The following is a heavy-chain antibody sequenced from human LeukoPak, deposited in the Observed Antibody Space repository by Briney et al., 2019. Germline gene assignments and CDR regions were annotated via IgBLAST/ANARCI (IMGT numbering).Heavy chain of an antibody. V-gene: IGHV1-8*02. D-gene: IGHD3-3*01. Sequence: ASVKVSCKASGYTFTSYYMHWVRQAPGQGLEWMGWMNPNSGNTGYAQKFQGRVTMTRNTSISTAYMELSSLRSEDTAVYYCARVLEWPDSGPGMDVWGQGTTVTVSS. CDR2: MNPNSGNT. J-gene: IGHJ6*02. CDR1: GYTFTSYY. CDR3: ARVLEWPDSGPGMDV.